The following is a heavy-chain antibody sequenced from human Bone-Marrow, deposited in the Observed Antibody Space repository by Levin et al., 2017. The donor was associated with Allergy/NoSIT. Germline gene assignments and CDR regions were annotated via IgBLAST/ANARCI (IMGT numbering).Heavy chain of an antibody. CDR3: ARVPTNWDLIDY. Sequence: GESLKISCKASGYTFTSYGISWVRQAPGQGLEWMGWISAYNGNTNYAQKLQGRVTMTTDTSTSTAYMELRSLRSDDTAVYYCARVPTNWDLIDYWGQGTLVTVSS. J-gene: IGHJ4*02. V-gene: IGHV1-18*01. CDR1: GYTFTSYG. CDR2: ISAYNGNT. D-gene: IGHD1-7*01.